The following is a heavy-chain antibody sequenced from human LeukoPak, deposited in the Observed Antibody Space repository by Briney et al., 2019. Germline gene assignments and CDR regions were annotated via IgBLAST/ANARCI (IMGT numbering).Heavy chain of an antibody. V-gene: IGHV3-48*04. J-gene: IGHJ6*02. Sequence: PGGSLRLSCAASGFTFSSYSMNWVRQAPGKGLEWVSYISSSSSTIYYADSVMGRFTISRDNAKNSLYLQMSNLRAEDTAVYFCARGGGLDVWGQGATVTVSS. CDR1: GFTFSSYS. CDR2: ISSSSSTI. D-gene: IGHD3-16*01. CDR3: ARGGGLDV.